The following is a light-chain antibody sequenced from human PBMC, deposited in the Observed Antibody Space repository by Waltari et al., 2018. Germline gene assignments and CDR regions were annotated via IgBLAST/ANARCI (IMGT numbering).Light chain of an antibody. CDR1: PSVSSSY. J-gene: IGKJ2*01. CDR3: QQYGSSPYT. CDR2: GAS. Sequence: EIVLTQSPGTLSLSPGERATLPCRASPSVSSSYLAWYQQKPGQAPRLLLYGASSRATGIPDRFSGSGSGTDFTLTISRLEPEDFAVYYCQQYGSSPYTFGQGTKLEIK. V-gene: IGKV3-20*01.